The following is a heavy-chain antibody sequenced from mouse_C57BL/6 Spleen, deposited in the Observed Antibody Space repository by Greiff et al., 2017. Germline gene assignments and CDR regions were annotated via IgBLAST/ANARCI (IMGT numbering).Heavy chain of an antibody. CDR2: IDPSDSET. J-gene: IGHJ2*01. Sequence: QVQLQQSGAELVRPGSSVKLSCKASGYTFTSYWMHWVKQRPIQGLECIGNIDPSDSETHYNQKFKDKATLTVDKSSSTAYMQLSSLTSEDSAVYYCARADYSNYDFDYWGQGTTLTVSS. CDR3: ARADYSNYDFDY. D-gene: IGHD2-5*01. V-gene: IGHV1-52*01. CDR1: GYTFTSYW.